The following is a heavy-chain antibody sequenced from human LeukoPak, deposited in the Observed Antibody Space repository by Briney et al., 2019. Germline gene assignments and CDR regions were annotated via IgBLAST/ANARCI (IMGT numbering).Heavy chain of an antibody. J-gene: IGHJ4*02. CDR3: AKGPKQQLVGSRGHYFDY. CDR1: GFTFSTYA. D-gene: IGHD6-13*01. V-gene: IGHV3-23*01. Sequence: GGSLRLSCAVSGFTFSTYAMSWVRQAPGKGLEWVSGISASGGSTHYADSVKGRVTISRDKSKNTLYLQMNSLRAEDTAFYYCAKGPKQQLVGSRGHYFDYWGQGTLVSVSS. CDR2: ISASGGST.